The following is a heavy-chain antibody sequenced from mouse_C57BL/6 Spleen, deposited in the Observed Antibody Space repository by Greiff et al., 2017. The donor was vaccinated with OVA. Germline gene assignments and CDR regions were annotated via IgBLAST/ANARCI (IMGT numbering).Heavy chain of an antibody. V-gene: IGHV1-82*01. CDR1: GYAFSSSW. CDR3: ARHYGSSYNFDY. CDR2: IYPGDGDT. D-gene: IGHD1-1*01. Sequence: VQLQESGPELVKPGASVKISCKASGYAFSSSWMNWVKQRPGKGLEWIGRIYPGDGDTNYNGKFKGKATLTADKSSSTAYMQLSSLTSEDSAVYFCARHYGSSYNFDYWGQGTTLTVSS. J-gene: IGHJ2*01.